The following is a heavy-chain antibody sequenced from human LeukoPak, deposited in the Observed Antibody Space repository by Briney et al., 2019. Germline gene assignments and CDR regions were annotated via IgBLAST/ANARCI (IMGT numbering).Heavy chain of an antibody. D-gene: IGHD1-26*01. J-gene: IGHJ2*01. CDR3: AKDRTVGASYWYFDL. Sequence: GGSLRLSCAASGFTVSSNFISWVRQAPGKGLEWVSVIYSGGSTFHADSMKGRFTISRDSSKNTLFLHMNTLRAEDTAIYYCAKDRTVGASYWYFDLWGRGTLVTVSS. CDR2: IYSGGST. CDR1: GFTVSSNF. V-gene: IGHV3-53*01.